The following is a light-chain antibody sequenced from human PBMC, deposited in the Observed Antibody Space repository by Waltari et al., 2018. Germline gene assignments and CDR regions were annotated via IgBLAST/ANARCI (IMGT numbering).Light chain of an antibody. J-gene: IGLJ1*01. CDR1: SSDFGAYDL. Sequence: QPVLTQSASVSGSAGQSITISCTGTSSDFGAYDLVSWYQHHLGKAPKVIIYEGVKRPSGVSDRFSGSKSGTTASLTISGLQADDEAEYYCCSYAGTTTYVFGGGTSVTVL. V-gene: IGLV2-23*01. CDR2: EGV. CDR3: CSYAGTTTYV.